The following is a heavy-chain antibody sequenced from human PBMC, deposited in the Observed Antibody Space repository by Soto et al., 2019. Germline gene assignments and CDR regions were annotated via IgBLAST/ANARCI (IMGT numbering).Heavy chain of an antibody. D-gene: IGHD6-13*01. J-gene: IGHJ6*02. Sequence: PSETLSLTCAVYGGSFSGYYWSWIRQPPGKGLEWIGEINHSGSTNYNPCLKSRVTISVDTSKNQFSLQLSSVTAADTAVYYCARVMVRQQLVRRGWDYYYYGMDVWGQGATVTVSS. V-gene: IGHV4-34*01. CDR1: GGSFSGYY. CDR2: INHSGST. CDR3: ARVMVRQQLVRRGWDYYYYGMDV.